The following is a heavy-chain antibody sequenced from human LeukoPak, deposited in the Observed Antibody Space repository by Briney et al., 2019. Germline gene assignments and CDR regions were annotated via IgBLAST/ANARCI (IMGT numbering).Heavy chain of an antibody. CDR3: AREKGDAFDI. J-gene: IGHJ3*02. CDR1: GFTLSTHA. V-gene: IGHV3-7*01. Sequence: GGSLRLSCAASGFTLSTHAMNWVRQAPGKGLEWVGNIKQDGSDKNYMDSVKGRFTISRDNAKNSLYLQMNSLRAEDTAVYYCAREKGDAFDIWGQGTMVTVSS. CDR2: IKQDGSDK.